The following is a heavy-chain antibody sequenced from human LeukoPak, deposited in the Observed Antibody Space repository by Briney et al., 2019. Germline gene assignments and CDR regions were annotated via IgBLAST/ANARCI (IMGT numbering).Heavy chain of an antibody. J-gene: IGHJ4*02. V-gene: IGHV4-34*01. CDR1: GGSFSGYY. CDR3: ARGRTTYDYVWGSYRLPDY. CDR2: INHRGST. Sequence: SETLSLTCAVYGGSFSGYYWNWIRQPPGKGLEWIGEINHRGSTNYNPSLKSRVSISVDTSKNQFSLKLSSVTAADTAVYYCARGRTTYDYVWGSYRLPDYWGQGTLVTVSS. D-gene: IGHD3-16*02.